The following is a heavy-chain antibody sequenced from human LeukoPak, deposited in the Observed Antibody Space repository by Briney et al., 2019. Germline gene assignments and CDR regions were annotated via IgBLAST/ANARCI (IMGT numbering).Heavy chain of an antibody. CDR2: IVVGSGNT. D-gene: IGHD1-26*01. CDR1: GFTFTSSA. Sequence: GASVKVSCKASGFTFTSSAVQWVRQARGQRLEWIGWIVVGSGNTNYAQKFQERVTITRDMSTSTAYMELSSLRSEDTAVYYCAADMATRDSGSYYYYYMDVWGKGTTVTVSS. CDR3: AADMATRDSGSYYYYYMDV. J-gene: IGHJ6*03. V-gene: IGHV1-58*01.